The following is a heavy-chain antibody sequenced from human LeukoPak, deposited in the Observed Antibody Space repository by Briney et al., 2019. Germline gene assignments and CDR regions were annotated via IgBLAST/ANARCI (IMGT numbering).Heavy chain of an antibody. CDR1: GGSFSGYY. V-gene: IGHV4-34*01. Sequence: SETLSLTCAVYGGSFSGYYWSWIRQPPGKGLEWIGEINHSGSTNYNPSLKSRVTISVDTSKNQFSLKLSSVTAADTPVYYCARAQRGYSYGYYYYYGMDVWGQGTTVTVSS. J-gene: IGHJ6*02. D-gene: IGHD5-18*01. CDR2: INHSGST. CDR3: ARAQRGYSYGYYYYYGMDV.